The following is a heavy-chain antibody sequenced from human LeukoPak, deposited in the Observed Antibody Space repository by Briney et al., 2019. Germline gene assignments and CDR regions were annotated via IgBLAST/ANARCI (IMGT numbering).Heavy chain of an antibody. CDR3: ARDRDSSGWYWFDP. D-gene: IGHD6-19*01. CDR1: GGSISSSSYY. V-gene: IGHV4-39*07. CDR2: IYYSGST. Sequence: SETLSLTCTVSGGSISSSSYYWGWIRQPPGKGLEWIGSIYYSGSTYYNPSLKSRVTISVDTSKNQFSLKLSSVTAADTAVYYCARDRDSSGWYWFDPWGQGTLVTVSS. J-gene: IGHJ5*02.